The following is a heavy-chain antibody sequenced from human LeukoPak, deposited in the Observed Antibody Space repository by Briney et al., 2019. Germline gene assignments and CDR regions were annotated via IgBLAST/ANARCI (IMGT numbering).Heavy chain of an antibody. Sequence: GGSLRLSCAASGFTFSSYNMNWVRQAPGKGLEWVSSITTSHSYVYYADSVKGRFTVSRDNTKNSLYLQMSSLRAEDTAVYYCARDVGKSYGFLTVPYNFDSWGRGTRVTVSS. J-gene: IGHJ4*02. CDR1: GFTFSSYN. V-gene: IGHV3-21*01. CDR3: ARDVGKSYGFLTVPYNFDS. D-gene: IGHD5-18*01. CDR2: ITTSHSYV.